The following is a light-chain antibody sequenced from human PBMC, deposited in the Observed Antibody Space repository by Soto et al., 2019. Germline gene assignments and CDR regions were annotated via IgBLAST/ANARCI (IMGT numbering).Light chain of an antibody. CDR1: QDISNY. CDR2: DAS. J-gene: IGKJ5*01. CDR3: QQYDNLPPP. V-gene: IGKV1-33*01. Sequence: DIHMTQSPSSLSASVGDRVTITCQASQDISNYLNWYQQKPGKAPKLLIYDASNLETGVPSRFSGSGSGTDFTFTISSLQPEDIATYYCQQYDNLPPPFGQGRRLEIK.